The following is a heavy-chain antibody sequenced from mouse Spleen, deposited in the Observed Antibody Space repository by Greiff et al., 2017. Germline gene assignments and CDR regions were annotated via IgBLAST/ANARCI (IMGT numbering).Heavy chain of an antibody. J-gene: IGHJ3*01. CDR3: SYYYGSSSAWFAY. CDR1: GFTFSNYW. CDR2: IRLKSDNYAT. D-gene: IGHD1-1*01. Sequence: VQLKESGGGLVQPGGSMKLSCVASGFTFSNYWMNWVRQSPEKGLEWVAQIRLKSDNYATHYAESVKGRFTISRDDSKSSVYLQMNNLRAEDTGIYYCSYYYGSSSAWFAYWGQGTLVTVSA. V-gene: IGHV6-3*01.